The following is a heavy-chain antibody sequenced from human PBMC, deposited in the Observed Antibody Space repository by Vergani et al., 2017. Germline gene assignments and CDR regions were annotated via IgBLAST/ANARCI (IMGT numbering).Heavy chain of an antibody. CDR3: AREYDFWSSYLAPDNYYGMDV. Sequence: QVQLQESGPGLVKPSETLSLTCTVSGGPVSSGSYYWSWIRQPAGKGLEWIGRLYTSGSTNYNPSLKSRVTISVDTSKNQCSLKLSSVTAADTAVYSCAREYDFWSSYLAPDNYYGMDVWGQGTTVTVS. D-gene: IGHD3-3*01. CDR2: LYTSGST. J-gene: IGHJ6*02. CDR1: GGPVSSGSYY. V-gene: IGHV4-61*02.